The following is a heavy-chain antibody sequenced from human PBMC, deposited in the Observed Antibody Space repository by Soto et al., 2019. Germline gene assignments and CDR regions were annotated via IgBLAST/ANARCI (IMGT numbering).Heavy chain of an antibody. Sequence: SETLSLTCAVYGESFSGYYWSWIRQPPGKGLECIGEINDSGSTNYNPSLKSRVTISVDTSKNQFSLKLSSVTAADTAVYYCARQDIESMIPFEYWGQGTLVTVSS. D-gene: IGHD2-15*01. J-gene: IGHJ4*02. V-gene: IGHV4-34*01. CDR1: GESFSGYY. CDR2: INDSGST. CDR3: ARQDIESMIPFEY.